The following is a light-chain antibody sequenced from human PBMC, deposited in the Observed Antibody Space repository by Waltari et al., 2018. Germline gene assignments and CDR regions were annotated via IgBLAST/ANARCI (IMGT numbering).Light chain of an antibody. V-gene: IGKV1-39*01. CDR2: DAS. Sequence: DVLVTQSPSSLSASVGDRVTITCRASQYLANFLNWYQHMPGKAPRLLIHDASTLQPGVSPRFSGSTSGTDFILTIDNLQPEDFATYYCQQGYKSPPTFGPGTKVDV. J-gene: IGKJ3*01. CDR1: QYLANF. CDR3: QQGYKSPPT.